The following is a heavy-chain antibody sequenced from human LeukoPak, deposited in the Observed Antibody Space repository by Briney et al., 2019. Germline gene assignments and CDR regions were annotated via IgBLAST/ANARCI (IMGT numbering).Heavy chain of an antibody. CDR1: EGTFSSYA. D-gene: IGHD3-22*01. Sequence: GASVKVSCKASEGTFSSYAISWVRQAPGQGLEWMGGIIPIFGTANYAQKFQGRVTITADESTSTAYMELSSLRSEDTAVYYCARAPYYYDSSGPFDYWGQGTLVTVSS. CDR2: IIPIFGTA. V-gene: IGHV1-69*13. J-gene: IGHJ4*02. CDR3: ARAPYYYDSSGPFDY.